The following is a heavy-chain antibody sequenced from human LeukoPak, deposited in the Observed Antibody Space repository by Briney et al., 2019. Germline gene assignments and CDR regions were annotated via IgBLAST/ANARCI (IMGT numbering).Heavy chain of an antibody. V-gene: IGHV3-23*01. CDR2: ISGSGGST. CDR3: AKWDLGYCSSTSCSTFDY. J-gene: IGHJ4*02. D-gene: IGHD2-2*02. CDR1: GFTFSSYA. Sequence: PGGSLRLSCAASGFTFSSYAMSWVRQAPGKGLEWVSAISGSGGSTYYADSVKGRFAISRDNSKNTLYLQMNSLRAEDTAVYYCAKWDLGYCSSTSCSTFDYWDQGTLVTVSS.